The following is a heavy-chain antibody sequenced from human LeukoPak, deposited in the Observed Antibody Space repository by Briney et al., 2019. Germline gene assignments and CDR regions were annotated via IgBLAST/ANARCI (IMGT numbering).Heavy chain of an antibody. CDR3: ARPHQGDYSGYEYYFDY. V-gene: IGHV5-51*01. D-gene: IGHD5-12*01. J-gene: IGHJ4*02. CDR1: GYSFTSYW. Sequence: GESLKISCKGSGYSFTSYWIGWVRQMPGKGLEWMGIIYPGDSDTRYSPSFQGQVTISADKSISTAYLQWSSLKASDTAMYYCARPHQGDYSGYEYYFDYWGQGTLVTVSS. CDR2: IYPGDSDT.